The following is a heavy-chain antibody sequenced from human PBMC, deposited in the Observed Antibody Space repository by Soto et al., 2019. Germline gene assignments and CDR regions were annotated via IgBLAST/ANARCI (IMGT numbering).Heavy chain of an antibody. CDR1: GGSIRSSRHY. J-gene: IGHJ4*02. Sequence: QLQLQESGPGLVRPSETLSLTCTVSGGSIRSSRHYWGWIRQPPGKGLEWIGSIYHNGKTYYNPSFESRVTISVDTSKSHSSLKVTSVTAADTAVYFCARQLVYCGDGDCYFGHFDDWGQGTLVTVSS. CDR3: ARQLVYCGDGDCYFGHFDD. V-gene: IGHV4-39*01. D-gene: IGHD2-15*01. CDR2: IYHNGKT.